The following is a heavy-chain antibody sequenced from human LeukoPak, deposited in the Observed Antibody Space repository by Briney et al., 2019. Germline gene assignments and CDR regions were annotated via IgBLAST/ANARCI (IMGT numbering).Heavy chain of an antibody. CDR3: AGGQGFYYDCCSGYWIDY. D-gene: IGHD3-3*01. V-gene: IGHV3-30*04. CDR1: GFTFSSYA. CDR2: ISYDGSNT. J-gene: IGHJ4*02. Sequence: GGSLRLSCAASGFTFSSYAMHWVRQAPGKGLEWVTVISYDGSNTYYADSVKGRFTISRDNSKNTMYLQMNSLRADDTAVYYCAGGQGFYYDCCSGYWIDYWGQGTLVTVSS.